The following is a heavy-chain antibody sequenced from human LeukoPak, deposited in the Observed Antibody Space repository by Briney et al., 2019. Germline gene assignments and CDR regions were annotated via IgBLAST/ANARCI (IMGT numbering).Heavy chain of an antibody. CDR2: ISGSGGST. CDR3: ATSLNSVLLWFGESPYYYYGMDV. J-gene: IGHJ6*02. CDR1: GFTFSSYA. D-gene: IGHD3-10*01. Sequence: PGGSLRLSCAASGFTFSSYAMSWVRQAPGKGLEWVSAISGSGGSTYYADSVKGRFTISRDNSKNTLYLQMNSLRAEDTAVYYCATSLNSVLLWFGESPYYYYGMDVWGQGTTITVSS. V-gene: IGHV3-23*01.